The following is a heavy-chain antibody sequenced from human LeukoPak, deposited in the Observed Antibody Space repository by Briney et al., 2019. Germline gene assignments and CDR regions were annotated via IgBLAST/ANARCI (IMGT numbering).Heavy chain of an antibody. CDR2: IIPIFGTA. D-gene: IGHD3-16*02. J-gene: IGHJ4*02. CDR1: GGTFSSYA. CDR3: ARDKGLRLGELSFYY. Sequence: SVKVSCKASGGTFSSYAISWVRQAPGPGLEGMGRIIPIFGTANYAQKFQGRVTITTDESTSTAYTELSSLRSEDTAVYYCARDKGLRLGELSFYYWGQGTLVTVSS. V-gene: IGHV1-69*05.